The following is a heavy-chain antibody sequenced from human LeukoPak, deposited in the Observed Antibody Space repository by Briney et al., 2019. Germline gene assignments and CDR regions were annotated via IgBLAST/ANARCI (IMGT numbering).Heavy chain of an antibody. V-gene: IGHV3-48*01. Sequence: GGSLRLSCAASGFTFNALGINWVRQAPGKGLGWVSYIGTTSGAIYYADSVKGRFTISRDSAKNSLYLQMNSLRAEDTADYYCARFRTWGDKAFDYWGQGTLVTVSS. CDR2: IGTTSGAI. D-gene: IGHD2-21*02. CDR1: GFTFNALG. CDR3: ARFRTWGDKAFDY. J-gene: IGHJ4*02.